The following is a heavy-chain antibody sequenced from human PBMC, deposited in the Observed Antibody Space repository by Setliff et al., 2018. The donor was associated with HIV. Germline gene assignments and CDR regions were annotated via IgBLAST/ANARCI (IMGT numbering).Heavy chain of an antibody. CDR1: GGSISSSSYY. CDR3: AGGFPKYNFRLFDS. D-gene: IGHD6-25*01. Sequence: SETLSLTCTVSGGSISSSSYYWGWIRQSPGKGLEWIGEIDHGGSPTYNPSFKSRVSISLDTANKQFSLTLNSLTAADSALYFCAGGFPKYNFRLFDSWGQGTLVTVSS. V-gene: IGHV4-39*01. J-gene: IGHJ5*01. CDR2: IDHGGSP.